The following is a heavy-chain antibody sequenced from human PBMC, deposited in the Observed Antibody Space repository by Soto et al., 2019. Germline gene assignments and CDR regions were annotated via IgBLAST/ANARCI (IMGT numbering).Heavy chain of an antibody. CDR2: ISYGGSS. V-gene: IGHV4-39*01. D-gene: IGHD1-1*01. CDR1: GGSVSSSSFY. CDR3: ARHRRETGTYAQPLDS. J-gene: IGHJ4*02. Sequence: PSETLSLTCSVSGGSVSSSSFYWGWVRQPPGKGLEWIGGISYGGSSYYIPSLMSRVTMSVDTSTNQLSLNLNSVTAADTALYFCARHRRETGTYAQPLDSWGQGTLVTVSS.